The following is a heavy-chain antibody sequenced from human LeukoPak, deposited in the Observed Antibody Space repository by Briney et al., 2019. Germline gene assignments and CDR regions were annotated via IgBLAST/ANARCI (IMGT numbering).Heavy chain of an antibody. D-gene: IGHD3-16*01. Sequence: GSVKASCKASGYTFTGYYMHWVRQAPGQGLEWMGWINPNSGGTNYAQKFQGRVTMTRDTSISTAYMELSRLRSDDTAVYYCARVGLGELLALYYFDYWGQGTLVTVS. V-gene: IGHV1-2*02. CDR3: ARVGLGELLALYYFDY. CDR2: INPNSGGT. J-gene: IGHJ4*02. CDR1: GYTFTGYY.